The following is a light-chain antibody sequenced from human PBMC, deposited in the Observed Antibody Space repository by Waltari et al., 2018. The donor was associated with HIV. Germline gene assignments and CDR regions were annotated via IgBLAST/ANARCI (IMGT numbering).Light chain of an antibody. Sequence: IVVTQSPGTLSLAPGERATLSCRSSQGVSSSYGAWYKQKPGQAPRLLTYGASSRATGIPDRLSGSESGTDFSLTTSRLEPDAFAVYYCQQYGSSPRHFGPGPRLAL. CDR3: QQYGSSPRH. V-gene: IGKV3-20*01. J-gene: IGKJ5*01. CDR2: GAS. CDR1: QGVSSSY.